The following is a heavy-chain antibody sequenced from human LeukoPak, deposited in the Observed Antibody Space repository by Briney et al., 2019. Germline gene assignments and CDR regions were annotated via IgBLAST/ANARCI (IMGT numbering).Heavy chain of an antibody. CDR2: ISSSSTTI. CDR1: GFTFSPYS. Sequence: GGSLRLSCAASGFTFSPYSMNWVRQAPGKGLEWLSYISSSSTTIYYADSVKGRFTVSRDDSRNSLYLQMNSLRAEDTAVYYCATSYGYLDYWGQGTLVTVSS. CDR3: ATSYGYLDY. D-gene: IGHD3-16*01. J-gene: IGHJ4*02. V-gene: IGHV3-48*04.